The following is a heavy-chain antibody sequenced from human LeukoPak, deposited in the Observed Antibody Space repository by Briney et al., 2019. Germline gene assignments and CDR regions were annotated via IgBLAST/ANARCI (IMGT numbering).Heavy chain of an antibody. CDR3: ARDYDSSGYPDY. J-gene: IGHJ4*02. CDR2: ISSSSSYI. D-gene: IGHD3-22*01. Sequence: PGGSLRLSCATSGFTFSSYSMSWVRQAPGKGLEWVSSISSSSSYIYYADSVKGRFTISRDNAKNSPYLQMNSLRAEDTAVYYCARDYDSSGYPDYWGRGTLVTVSS. V-gene: IGHV3-21*01. CDR1: GFTFSSYS.